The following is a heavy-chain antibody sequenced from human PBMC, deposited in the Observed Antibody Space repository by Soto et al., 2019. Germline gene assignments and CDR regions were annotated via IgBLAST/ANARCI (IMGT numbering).Heavy chain of an antibody. D-gene: IGHD5-12*01. CDR2: INHSGST. CDR1: GGSFSGYY. Sequence: KTSETLSLTCAVYGGSFSGYYWSWIRQPPGKGLEWIGEINHSGSTNYNPSLKSRVTISVDTSKNQFSLKLSSVTAADTAVYYCARYARDGYIYFDYWGQGTLVTVSS. V-gene: IGHV4-34*01. J-gene: IGHJ4*02. CDR3: ARYARDGYIYFDY.